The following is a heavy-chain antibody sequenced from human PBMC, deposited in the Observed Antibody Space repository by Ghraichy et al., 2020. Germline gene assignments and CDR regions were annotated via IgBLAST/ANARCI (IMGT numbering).Heavy chain of an antibody. CDR1: GFTFSSYW. Sequence: GGSLRLSCAASGFTFSSYWMSWVRQAPGKGLEWVANIKQDGSEKYYVDSVKGRFTISRDNAKNSLYLQMNSLRAEDTAVYYCARDIVGYNSSPWWLIYWGQGTLVTVSS. J-gene: IGHJ4*02. CDR3: ARDIVGYNSSPWWLIY. CDR2: IKQDGSEK. D-gene: IGHD5-24*01. V-gene: IGHV3-7*01.